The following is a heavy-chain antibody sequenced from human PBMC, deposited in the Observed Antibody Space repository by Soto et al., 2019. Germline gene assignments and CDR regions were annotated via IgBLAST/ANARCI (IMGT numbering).Heavy chain of an antibody. CDR1: GGSISSYY. CDR3: ARPAIDYGDWSFDI. J-gene: IGHJ3*02. Sequence: SETLSLTCTVSGGSISSYYWSWIRQPPGKGLEWIGYIYYSGSTNYNPSLKSRVTMSVDSSKNQFSLKLSSVTAADTAVYYCARPAIDYGDWSFDIWGQGTMVTVSS. V-gene: IGHV4-59*08. D-gene: IGHD4-17*01. CDR2: IYYSGST.